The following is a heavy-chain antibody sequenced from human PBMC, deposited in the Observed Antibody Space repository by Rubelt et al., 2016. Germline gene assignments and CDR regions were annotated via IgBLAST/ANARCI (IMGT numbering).Heavy chain of an antibody. Sequence: QLQLLESGPGLVKPSETLSLTCTVSSYSISSGYYWSWIRQPPGKGLEWIGEINHSGSTNYNPSLKSRVTISVDTSKNQFSPKLGSVTAADTAVYYCARGGRGREYSYYYYDMDVWGKGTTVTVSS. CDR2: INHSGST. CDR1: SYSISSGYY. D-gene: IGHD5-24*01. CDR3: ARGGRGREYSYYYYDMDV. V-gene: IGHV4-38-2*02. J-gene: IGHJ6*03.